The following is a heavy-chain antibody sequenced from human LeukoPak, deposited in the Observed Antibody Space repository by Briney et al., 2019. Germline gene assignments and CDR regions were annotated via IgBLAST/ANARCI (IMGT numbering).Heavy chain of an antibody. CDR2: ISYDENNK. V-gene: IGHV3-30*18. Sequence: GGSLRLSCAASGFTFSSYGIHWVRQAPGKGLEWVAVISYDENNKYYADSVKGRFTISRDNSKNTLYLQMNSLRAEDTAMYYCAKAISGWYPFAFDVWGPGTLVTVSS. D-gene: IGHD6-19*01. CDR3: AKAISGWYPFAFDV. CDR1: GFTFSSYG. J-gene: IGHJ3*01.